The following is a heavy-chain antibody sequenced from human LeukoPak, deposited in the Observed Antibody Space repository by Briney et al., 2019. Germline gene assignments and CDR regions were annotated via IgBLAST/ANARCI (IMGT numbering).Heavy chain of an antibody. Sequence: SGTLSLTCAVSGGSISSGNWWSWIRQTPGKGLEWIGEIYHSGNTVYNPPLKSRVTVSVDNSKNQFSLRLTSVTAADTAVYYCARNGDSSSVVDWGLGTLVTVSS. J-gene: IGHJ4*02. CDR2: IYHSGNT. D-gene: IGHD4-17*01. CDR3: ARNGDSSSVVD. V-gene: IGHV4-4*02. CDR1: GGSISSGNW.